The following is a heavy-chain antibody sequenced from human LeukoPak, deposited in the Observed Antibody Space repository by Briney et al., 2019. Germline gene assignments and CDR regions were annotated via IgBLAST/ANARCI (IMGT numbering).Heavy chain of an antibody. CDR3: ARSRYLRISMIRGVIGRFDP. V-gene: IGHV4-4*07. CDR1: GGSISSYY. D-gene: IGHD3-10*01. J-gene: IGHJ5*02. CDR2: IYTSGST. Sequence: SETLSLSCTISGGSISSYYWSWIRQPAGKGLEWIGRIYTSGSTNYNPSLKSRVTISVDTSNNQFTLKLSSVTAADTAVYYCARSRYLRISMIRGVIGRFDPWGQGTLVTVSS.